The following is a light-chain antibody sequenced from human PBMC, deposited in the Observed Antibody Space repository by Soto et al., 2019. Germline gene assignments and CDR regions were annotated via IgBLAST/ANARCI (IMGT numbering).Light chain of an antibody. Sequence: DIEMTQSPFSLSASVGDRVTITCRASQTIINYFAWYQQKPGKAPKLLIYGASNLQSGVPSRFSGSGSGTDFTLTINGLQPEDFATYYCQQTHSTPFTFGPGTKVDFK. CDR2: GAS. V-gene: IGKV1-39*01. CDR1: QTIINY. CDR3: QQTHSTPFT. J-gene: IGKJ3*01.